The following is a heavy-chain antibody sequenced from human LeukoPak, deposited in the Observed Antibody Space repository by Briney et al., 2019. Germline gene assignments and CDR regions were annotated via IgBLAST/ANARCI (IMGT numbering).Heavy chain of an antibody. V-gene: IGHV3-11*05. CDR3: ARDTGNKYYFDY. D-gene: IGHD2-8*02. CDR2: ISGNSKYT. CDR1: GFMFSDYF. J-gene: IGHJ4*02. Sequence: PGGSLRLSCAASGFMFSDYFMSWIRQAPGKELEWISYISGNSKYTKYADSVKGRFTISRDNAKKSLYLQMNSLRAEDTAVYYCARDTGNKYYFDYWGQGTLVTVSS.